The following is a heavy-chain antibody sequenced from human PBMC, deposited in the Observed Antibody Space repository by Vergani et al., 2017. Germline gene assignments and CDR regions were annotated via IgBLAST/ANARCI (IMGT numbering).Heavy chain of an antibody. J-gene: IGHJ3*02. D-gene: IGHD3-22*01. CDR3: AKDTQFLTYYYDSSGYYVDAFDI. CDR1: GFTFSSYA. V-gene: IGHV3-23*01. CDR2: ISGSGGST. Sequence: EVQLLESGGGLVQPGGSLRLSCAASGFTFSSYAMSWVRQAPGKGLEWVSAISGSGGSTYYADSVKGRFTISRDNSKNTLYLQMNSLRAEDTAVYYCAKDTQFLTYYYDSSGYYVDAFDIWGQGTMVTVSS.